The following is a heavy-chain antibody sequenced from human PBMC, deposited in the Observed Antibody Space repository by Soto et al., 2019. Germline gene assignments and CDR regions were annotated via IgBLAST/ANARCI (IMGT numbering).Heavy chain of an antibody. Sequence: ASVKVSCKASGYTFTSYYMHWVRQAPGQGLEWMGIINPSGGSTTYAQKFQGRVTMTRDTSTSTVYMELSSLRSEDTAVYYCARDSRALLWFGELYPYGMDVWGQGTTVTVSS. CDR3: ARDSRALLWFGELYPYGMDV. CDR1: GYTFTSYY. V-gene: IGHV1-46*01. CDR2: INPSGGST. J-gene: IGHJ6*02. D-gene: IGHD3-10*01.